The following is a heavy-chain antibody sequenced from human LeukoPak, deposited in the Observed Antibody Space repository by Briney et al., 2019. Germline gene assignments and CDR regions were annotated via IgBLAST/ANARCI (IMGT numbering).Heavy chain of an antibody. CDR2: ISYDGSNK. J-gene: IGHJ3*02. V-gene: IGHV3-30*04. Sequence: GGSLRLSCAASGFTFSSYAMHWVRQAPGKGLEWVAVISYDGSNKYYADSVKGRFTISRDNSKNTLYLQMNSLRAEDTAVYHCARDLVGASRAFDIWGQGTMVTVSS. CDR3: ARDLVGASRAFDI. D-gene: IGHD1-26*01. CDR1: GFTFSSYA.